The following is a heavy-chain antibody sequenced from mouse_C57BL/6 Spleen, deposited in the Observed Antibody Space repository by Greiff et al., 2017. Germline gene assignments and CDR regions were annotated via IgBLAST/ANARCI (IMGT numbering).Heavy chain of an antibody. Sequence: QVQLQQPGAELVRPGSSVKLSCKASGYTFTSYWMHWVKQRPIQGLEWIGNIDPSDSETHYNQKFKDKATLTVDKSSSTDYMQLSSLTSEDSAVYYCERSSYSNYGDAMDYWGQGTSVTVSS. CDR2: IDPSDSET. CDR3: ERSSYSNYGDAMDY. D-gene: IGHD2-5*01. J-gene: IGHJ4*01. V-gene: IGHV1-52*01. CDR1: GYTFTSYW.